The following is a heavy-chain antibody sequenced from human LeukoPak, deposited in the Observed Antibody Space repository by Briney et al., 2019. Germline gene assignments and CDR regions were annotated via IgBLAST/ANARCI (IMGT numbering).Heavy chain of an antibody. J-gene: IGHJ4*02. CDR3: AKERDASGSLGDFDY. V-gene: IGHV3-23*01. CDR1: GFTFSNYA. CDR2: ISGSGGST. Sequence: PGGSLRLSCAASGFTFSNYAMSWVRQAPGKGLEWVSAISGSGGSTYNADSVKGRFTISRDNSKNTLFLLMNSLRAEDTAVYYCAKERDASGSLGDFDYWGQGTLVTVSS. D-gene: IGHD3-10*01.